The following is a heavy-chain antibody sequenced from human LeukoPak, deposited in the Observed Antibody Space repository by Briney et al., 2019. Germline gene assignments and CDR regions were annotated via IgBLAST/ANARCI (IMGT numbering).Heavy chain of an antibody. J-gene: IGHJ6*02. V-gene: IGHV3-7*05. CDR1: GFXFSXXW. CDR2: IKQDXSEE. Sequence: GGSLRLSCAASGFXFSXXWXXWVXXXXXRXXEXVXXIKQDXSEEVYVDSGKGRFTISRDNAKNSLFLQMNPLRAEDTAVYYCARDPYSSTWSYGMDVWGQGTTVTVSS. D-gene: IGHD6-6*01. CDR3: ARDPYSSTWSYGMDV.